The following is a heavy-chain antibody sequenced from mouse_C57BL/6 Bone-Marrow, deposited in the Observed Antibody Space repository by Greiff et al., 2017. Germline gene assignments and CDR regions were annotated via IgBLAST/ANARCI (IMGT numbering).Heavy chain of an antibody. CDR2: ISSGGSYT. Sequence: EVMLVESGGDLVKPGGSLKLSCAASGFTFSSYGMSWVRQTPDKRLEWVATISSGGSYTYYPDSVKGRFTISRDNAKNTLYLQMSSLKSEDTAMYYCARLRNYGLFDYWGQGTTRTVSS. CDR3: ARLRNYGLFDY. CDR1: GFTFSSYG. D-gene: IGHD1-2*01. J-gene: IGHJ2*01. V-gene: IGHV5-6*01.